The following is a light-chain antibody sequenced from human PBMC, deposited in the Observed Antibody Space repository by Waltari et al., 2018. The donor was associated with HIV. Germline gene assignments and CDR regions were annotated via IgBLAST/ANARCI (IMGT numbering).Light chain of an antibody. Sequence: QLVLTQSPSASASLGASVKLTCTLSGGHSNYAIAWHQQQPEKGPRYLMKLNSDGSHSKGDGIPDRFSGSSSGAERYLTISSLQSEDEADYYCQTWGTLNLVFGGGTKLTVL. CDR2: LNSDGSH. V-gene: IGLV4-69*01. J-gene: IGLJ3*02. CDR3: QTWGTLNLV. CDR1: GGHSNYA.